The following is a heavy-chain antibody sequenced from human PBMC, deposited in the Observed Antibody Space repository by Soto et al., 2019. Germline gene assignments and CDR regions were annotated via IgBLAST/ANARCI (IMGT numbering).Heavy chain of an antibody. J-gene: IGHJ4*02. CDR1: GGYFSGYY. CDR2: INHSGST. Sequence: PSETLSLTCAVYGGYFSGYYWSWIRQPPGKGLEWIGEINHSGSTNYNPSLKSRVTISVDTSKNRFSLRLSSVTAADTAVYYCARGPSEGRIIAAAGYYLDYWGQGTLVTLSS. CDR3: ARGPSEGRIIAAAGYYLDY. D-gene: IGHD6-13*01. V-gene: IGHV4-34*01.